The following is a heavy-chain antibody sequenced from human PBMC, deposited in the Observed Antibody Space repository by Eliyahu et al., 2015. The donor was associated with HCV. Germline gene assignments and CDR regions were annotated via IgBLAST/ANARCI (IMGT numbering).Heavy chain of an antibody. Sequence: EVQLVESGGGLVQPGRPLRLSCAASGFTFDDYAXHWVRQAPGKGLGWVSGISWNSGSIGYADSVKGRFTISRDNAKNSLYLQMNSLRAEDTALYYCAKDLGAMGWNSIDDWGQGTLVTVSS. CDR1: GFTFDDYA. D-gene: IGHD1-1*01. V-gene: IGHV3-9*01. CDR3: AKDLGAMGWNSIDD. CDR2: ISWNSGSI. J-gene: IGHJ4*02.